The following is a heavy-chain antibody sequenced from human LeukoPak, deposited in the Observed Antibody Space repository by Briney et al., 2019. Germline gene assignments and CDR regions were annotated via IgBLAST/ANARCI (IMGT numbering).Heavy chain of an antibody. CDR3: AREIWFGEYYYYYYGMDV. CDR2: ISAYNGNT. D-gene: IGHD3-10*01. Sequence: GASVKVSCKASGYTFTSYGISWVRQRPGQGLEWMGWISAYNGNTNYAQKLQGRVTMTTDTSTSTAYMELRSLRSDDTAVYYCAREIWFGEYYYYYYGMDVWGQGTTVTVSS. J-gene: IGHJ6*02. V-gene: IGHV1-18*01. CDR1: GYTFTSYG.